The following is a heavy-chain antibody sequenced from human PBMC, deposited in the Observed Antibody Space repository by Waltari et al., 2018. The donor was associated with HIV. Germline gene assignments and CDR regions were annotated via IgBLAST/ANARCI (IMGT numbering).Heavy chain of an antibody. CDR3: ARGRPYYFDY. CDR1: GGSFSGSY. CDR2: INHSGST. Sequence: QVQLQQWGAGLLKPSETLSLTCAVYGGSFSGSYLSWIRQPPGKGLEWIGEINHSGSTNYNPSLKSRVTISVDTSKNQFSLKLRSVTAADTAVYYCARGRPYYFDYWGQGTLVTVSS. J-gene: IGHJ4*02. V-gene: IGHV4-34*01.